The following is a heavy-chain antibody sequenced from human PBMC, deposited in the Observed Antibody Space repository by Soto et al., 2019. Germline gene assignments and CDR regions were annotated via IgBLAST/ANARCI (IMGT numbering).Heavy chain of an antibody. CDR2: IYYSGNN. V-gene: IGHV4-59*01. CDR3: ARGKRYFDY. CDR1: GGSISSYY. J-gene: IGHJ4*02. Sequence: SETLSLTCTVSGGSISSYYWSWIRQPPGKGLEWIGYIYYSGNNNYNPSLKSRVTISIDTSKNQFSLELNSVTAADTAVYYCARGKRYFDYWGQGTLVTVSS.